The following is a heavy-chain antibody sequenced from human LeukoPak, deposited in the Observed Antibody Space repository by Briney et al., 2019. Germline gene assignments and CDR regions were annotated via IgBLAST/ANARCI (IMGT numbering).Heavy chain of an antibody. D-gene: IGHD6-13*01. CDR1: GFTFSSYG. V-gene: IGHV3-30*18. CDR2: ISYDGSNE. Sequence: GGSLRLSCAASGFTFSSYGMHWVRQAPGKGLEWVAVISYDGSNEYYADSVKGRFTISRDNSKNTLYLQMNSLRAEDTAVYYCAKASGIAAAATGYYFDYWGQGTLVTVSS. J-gene: IGHJ4*02. CDR3: AKASGIAAAATGYYFDY.